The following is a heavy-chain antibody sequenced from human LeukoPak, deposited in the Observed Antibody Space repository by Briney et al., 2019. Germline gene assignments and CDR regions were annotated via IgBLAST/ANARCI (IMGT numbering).Heavy chain of an antibody. CDR2: INSDGRST. J-gene: IGHJ4*02. CDR1: GFTFSSYW. V-gene: IGHV3-74*01. CDR3: VRDVWGDRDSYFDY. Sequence: GGSLRLSCAASGFTFSSYWMHWVRQGPGKGLVWVSRINSDGRSTSYADSVKGRFTISRDNAKNTLNLQMNSLRAEDTAVYYCVRDVWGDRDSYFDYWGQGTLVTVSS. D-gene: IGHD2-21*01.